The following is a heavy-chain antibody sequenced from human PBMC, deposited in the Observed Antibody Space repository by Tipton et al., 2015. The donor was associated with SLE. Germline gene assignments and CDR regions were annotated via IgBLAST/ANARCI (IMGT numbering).Heavy chain of an antibody. Sequence: SLRLSCAASGFTFDDYTMHWVRQAPGQGLEWVSLISWDGGSTYYADSVKGRFTISRDNSKNSLYLQMNSLRTEDTALYYCAKDGEMATTRSWFDPWGQGTLVTVSS. J-gene: IGHJ5*02. CDR3: AKDGEMATTRSWFDP. V-gene: IGHV3-43*01. CDR2: ISWDGGST. D-gene: IGHD5-24*01. CDR1: GFTFDDYT.